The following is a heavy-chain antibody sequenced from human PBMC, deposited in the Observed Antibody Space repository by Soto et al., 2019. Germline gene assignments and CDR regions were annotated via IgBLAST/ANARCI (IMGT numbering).Heavy chain of an antibody. Sequence: SHTLSLPCAISGNSVSSNSACLNLINQYPSRGLEWLVRTYYRSKWYNDYAVSVKSRITINPDTSKNQFSLQLNSVTPEDTAVYYCAREPYYYYYYGMEVWGQGTTVTVSS. CDR2: TYYRSKWYN. V-gene: IGHV6-1*01. J-gene: IGHJ6*02. CDR3: AREPYYYYYYGMEV. CDR1: GNSVSSNSAC.